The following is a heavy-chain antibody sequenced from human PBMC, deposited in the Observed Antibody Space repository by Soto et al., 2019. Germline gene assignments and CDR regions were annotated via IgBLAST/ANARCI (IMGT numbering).Heavy chain of an antibody. D-gene: IGHD3-22*01. J-gene: IGHJ4*02. CDR2: IVVGSGQT. V-gene: IGHV1-58*01. CDR3: AEMRSGYYRVFGY. CDR1: GSTFTSST. Sequence: SVKVSCKASGSTFTSSTVKWVRQARGQRPEWIGWIVVGSGQTNYAQKFQGRVTITRDMSTCTAYLELNSLRSDDTAVYYCAEMRSGYYRVFGYWGPGTLV.